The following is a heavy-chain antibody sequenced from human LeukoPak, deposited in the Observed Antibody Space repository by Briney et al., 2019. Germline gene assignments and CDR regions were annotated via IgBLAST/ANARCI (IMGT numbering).Heavy chain of an antibody. CDR3: ARSFWGSYSDF. D-gene: IGHD3-16*01. Sequence: GGSLRLSCAASGFTFSTYYMHWVRQAPGKGLVWVARINADGSNTNYADSVKGRFTLSRDNAKNTLYLQMNSLRAKDTAVYYCARSFWGSYSDFWGQGTLVTVSS. CDR2: INADGSNT. V-gene: IGHV3-74*01. J-gene: IGHJ4*02. CDR1: GFTFSTYY.